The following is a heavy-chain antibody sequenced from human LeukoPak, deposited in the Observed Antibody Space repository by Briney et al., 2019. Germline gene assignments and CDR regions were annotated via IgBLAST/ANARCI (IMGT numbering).Heavy chain of an antibody. CDR3: ARAFQSLGGLSLPDY. CDR1: GYSFTNYA. Sequence: ASVKVSCKASGYSFTNYAMNWVRQAPGQGLEWMGWIHPSTGNPTYAQGFTGRFVFSLDTSVSTTYLQISSLKAEDTAVYFRARAFQSLGGLSLPDYWGQGTLVTVSS. D-gene: IGHD3-16*02. V-gene: IGHV7-4-1*02. CDR2: IHPSTGNP. J-gene: IGHJ4*02.